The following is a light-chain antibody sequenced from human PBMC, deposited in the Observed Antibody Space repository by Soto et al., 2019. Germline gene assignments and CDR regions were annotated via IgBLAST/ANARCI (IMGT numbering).Light chain of an antibody. CDR3: CSYAGTGTLV. V-gene: IGLV2-11*01. CDR1: SSDVGGYNS. Sequence: QSALTQPRSVSGSPGQSVTISCTGTSSDVGGYNSVSWYQQYPGKAPKLMIYDVSKRPSGVPDRFSGSKSGNAASLTISGLQAEDEEDYYCCSYAGTGTLVFGGGTKLTVL. J-gene: IGLJ3*02. CDR2: DVS.